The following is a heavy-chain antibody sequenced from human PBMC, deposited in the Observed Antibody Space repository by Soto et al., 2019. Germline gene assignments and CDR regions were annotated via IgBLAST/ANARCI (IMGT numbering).Heavy chain of an antibody. Sequence: SETLSLTCTVSGGSISSSSYYWGWIRQPPGKGLEWIASIYYTGSTYYNPSLKSRVTISVDTSKNQYALKLRSVTAADTAVYYCARDTGYDRLRDHWGHGTLVTVSS. CDR1: GGSISSSSYY. CDR3: ARDTGYDRLRDH. V-gene: IGHV4-39*02. D-gene: IGHD5-12*01. CDR2: IYYTGST. J-gene: IGHJ4*01.